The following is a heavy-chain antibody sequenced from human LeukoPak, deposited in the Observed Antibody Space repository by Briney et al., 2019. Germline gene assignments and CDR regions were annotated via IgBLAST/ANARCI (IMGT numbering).Heavy chain of an antibody. Sequence: ASVKVSCKASGYTFTSYYMHWVRQAPGQGLEWMGWINPNSGGTNCAQKFQGRVTMTRDTSISTAYMELSRLRSDDTAVYYCARDREYDFWSGYYFDYWGQGTLVTVSS. D-gene: IGHD3-3*01. V-gene: IGHV1-2*02. CDR3: ARDREYDFWSGYYFDY. CDR2: INPNSGGT. CDR1: GYTFTSYY. J-gene: IGHJ4*02.